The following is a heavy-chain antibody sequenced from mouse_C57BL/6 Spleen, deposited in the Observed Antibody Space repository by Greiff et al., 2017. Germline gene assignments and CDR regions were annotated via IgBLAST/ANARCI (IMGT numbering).Heavy chain of an antibody. CDR2: ISSGSGTI. Sequence: EVHLVESGGGLVKPGGSLKLSCAASGFTFSDYGMHWVRQAPEKGLEWVAYISSGSGTIYYADTVKGRITISRDNAKNTLFLQMTSLRSEDTAMYYCARYDYDVYFDYWGQGTTLTVSS. V-gene: IGHV5-17*01. D-gene: IGHD2-4*01. CDR3: ARYDYDVYFDY. CDR1: GFTFSDYG. J-gene: IGHJ2*01.